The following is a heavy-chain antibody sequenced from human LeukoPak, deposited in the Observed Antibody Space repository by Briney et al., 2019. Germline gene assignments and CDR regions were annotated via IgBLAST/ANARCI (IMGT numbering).Heavy chain of an antibody. CDR3: AKQRRDGYNYFDY. Sequence: PSETLSLTCAVSGGSISSSNWWSWVRQPPGKGLEWIGEIYHSGSTNYNPSLKSRVTISVDTSKNQFSLKLSSVTAADTAVYYCAKQRRDGYNYFDYWGQGTLVTVSS. CDR2: IYHSGST. D-gene: IGHD5-24*01. CDR1: GGSISSSNW. J-gene: IGHJ4*02. V-gene: IGHV4-4*02.